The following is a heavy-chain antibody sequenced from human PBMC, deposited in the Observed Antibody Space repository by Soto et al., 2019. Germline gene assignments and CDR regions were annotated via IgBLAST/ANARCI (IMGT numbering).Heavy chain of an antibody. CDR3: ARVGSSSLYGSGTYPDY. CDR2: IYYSGST. D-gene: IGHD3-10*01. CDR1: GDSISSGGYY. Sequence: QVQLQESGPGLVKPSQTLSLTCTVSGDSISSGGYYWSWIRQHPGKGLEWIGYIYYSGSTYYNPSLKSRVTLSVDTSENQFSLELSSVTAADTAVYYCARVGSSSLYGSGTYPDYWGKGTLVTVSS. J-gene: IGHJ4*02. V-gene: IGHV4-31*03.